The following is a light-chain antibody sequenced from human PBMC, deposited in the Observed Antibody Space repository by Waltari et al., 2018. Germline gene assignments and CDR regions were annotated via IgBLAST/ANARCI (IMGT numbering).Light chain of an antibody. V-gene: IGKV3-20*01. CDR1: QSVTASQ. CDR2: GAS. J-gene: IGKJ3*01. Sequence: EIVLTQSPGTMSLSPGDRVTLSCRARQSVTASQVAWYQQKPGQAPRLLIYGASTSATGTPDSFSGTGSGTEFILTISGLEHEDFAVYFCQQYGSSIPFTFGPGTKV. CDR3: QQYGSSIPFT.